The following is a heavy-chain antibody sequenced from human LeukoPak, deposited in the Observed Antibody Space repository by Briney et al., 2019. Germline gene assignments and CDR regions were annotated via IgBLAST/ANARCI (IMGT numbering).Heavy chain of an antibody. CDR3: ARWYTSGWTDYFDY. V-gene: IGHV3-7*01. Sequence: GGSLRLSCAASRFSFSTYWVSWVRQAPGKGLEWVANIKQDGSEKHYVDSVKGRFTISRDNAKNSLYLQMDSLRAEDTAVYYCARWYTSGWTDYFDYWGQGTLVTVSS. J-gene: IGHJ4*02. D-gene: IGHD6-19*01. CDR1: RFSFSTYW. CDR2: IKQDGSEK.